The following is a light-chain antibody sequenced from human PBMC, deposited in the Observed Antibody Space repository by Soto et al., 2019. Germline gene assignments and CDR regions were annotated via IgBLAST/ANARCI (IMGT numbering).Light chain of an antibody. J-gene: IGLJ2*01. V-gene: IGLV2-14*03. CDR3: TSWTTSTTMI. Sequence: SALTQPASVSGSPGQSITISCTGTSSDIGAYNYVSWYQQHPGKAPKLMIYDVNIRPSGVSNRFSGSKSGNTASLTISGLQAEDEADYYRTSWTTSTTMIFGGGTKVTVL. CDR2: DVN. CDR1: SSDIGAYNY.